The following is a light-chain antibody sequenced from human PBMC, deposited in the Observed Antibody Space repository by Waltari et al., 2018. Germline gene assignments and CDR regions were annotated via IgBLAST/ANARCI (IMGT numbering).Light chain of an antibody. CDR3: SSYTTGSTRYV. Sequence: QSALTQPASVSGSPGQSITIPCTGTSSDIGAYNFVSLYQKHPGKAPKVMIYDVNNRPSGVSSRFSGSKSGNTASLTISGLQAEDKADYYCSSYTTGSTRYVFGSGTKVTVL. V-gene: IGLV2-14*03. J-gene: IGLJ1*01. CDR2: DVN. CDR1: SSDIGAYNF.